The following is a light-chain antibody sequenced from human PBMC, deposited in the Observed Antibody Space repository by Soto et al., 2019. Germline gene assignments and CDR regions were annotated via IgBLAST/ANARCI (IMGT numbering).Light chain of an antibody. V-gene: IGKV1-33*01. J-gene: IGKJ2*01. CDR1: HNISKY. Sequence: DIQMTQSPSSLTASVGDRVTITCQTSHNISKYLIWYQQSPGKAPNLLISDASNLEAGVTSRFSGRGSGTHFTLTISSLQPEDIGRFYCHQYDDLPYTFGQGTSLQIK. CDR3: HQYDDLPYT. CDR2: DAS.